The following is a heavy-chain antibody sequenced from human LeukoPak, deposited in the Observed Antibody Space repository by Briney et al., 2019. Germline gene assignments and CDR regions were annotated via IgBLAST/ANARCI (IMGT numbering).Heavy chain of an antibody. CDR3: ASSLAPEGFDY. D-gene: IGHD1-14*01. Sequence: SETLSLTCTVSGGSISSYYWSWIRKPPGKGLEWIGYIYYSGSTNYNPPLKSRVTISVDTSKNQFSLKLSSVTAADTAVYYCASSLAPEGFDYWGQGTLVTVSS. CDR2: IYYSGST. CDR1: GGSISSYY. J-gene: IGHJ4*02. V-gene: IGHV4-59*01.